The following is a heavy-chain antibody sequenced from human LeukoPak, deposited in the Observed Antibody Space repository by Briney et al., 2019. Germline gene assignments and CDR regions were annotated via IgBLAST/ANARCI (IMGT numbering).Heavy chain of an antibody. CDR2: INHSGST. CDR3: ARGSYYYGMDV. Sequence: GSLRLSCAASGFTVSSNYMSWIRQPPGKGLEWIGEINHSGSTNYNPSLKSRVTISVDTSKNQFSLKLSSVTAADTAVYYCARGSYYYGMDVWGQGTTVTVSS. CDR1: GFTVSSNY. J-gene: IGHJ6*02. V-gene: IGHV4-34*01.